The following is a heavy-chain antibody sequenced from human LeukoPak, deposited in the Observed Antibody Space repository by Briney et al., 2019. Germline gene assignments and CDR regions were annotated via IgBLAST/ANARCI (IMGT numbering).Heavy chain of an antibody. V-gene: IGHV4-4*07. D-gene: IGHD6-6*01. CDR1: GGSITGYY. CDR3: ARDSSGSTSSLPGTNWFNP. Sequence: KTSETLSLTCTVSGGSITGYYWSWIRQPAGKGLEWIGRIYTIGRLNYNPSLESRVTMSVGTSKNQFSLKLNSVTAADTAVYYCARDSSGSTSSLPGTNWFNPWGQGTLVTVSS. J-gene: IGHJ5*02. CDR2: IYTIGRL.